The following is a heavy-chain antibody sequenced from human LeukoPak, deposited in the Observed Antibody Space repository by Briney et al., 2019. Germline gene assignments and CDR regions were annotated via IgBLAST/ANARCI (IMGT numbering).Heavy chain of an antibody. J-gene: IGHJ6*02. Sequence: PGGSLRLSCVVSGITLSNYGMSWVRQAPGKGLEWVAVIVYDGSHQYYTDSVKGRFTISRDNSKNTVFLQMDSLRAEDTGVYYCVKGSGTNDYGMDTWGQGTTVTVPS. CDR1: GITLSNYG. D-gene: IGHD3-10*01. CDR3: VKGSGTNDYGMDT. V-gene: IGHV3-30*18. CDR2: IVYDGSHQ.